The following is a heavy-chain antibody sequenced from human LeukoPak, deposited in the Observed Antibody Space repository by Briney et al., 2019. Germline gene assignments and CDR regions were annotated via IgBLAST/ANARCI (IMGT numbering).Heavy chain of an antibody. V-gene: IGHV3-23*01. CDR3: AKDSRIVGAPDY. Sequence: GGSLRLSCAASGFTFSDYAMSWVRQAPGKGLEWVSAISYSGSSTYYADSVKGRFTISRDNSKNTLYLQMNSLRADDTAVYYCAKDSRIVGAPDYWGQGTLVTVSS. CDR2: ISYSGSST. D-gene: IGHD1-26*01. CDR1: GFTFSDYA. J-gene: IGHJ4*02.